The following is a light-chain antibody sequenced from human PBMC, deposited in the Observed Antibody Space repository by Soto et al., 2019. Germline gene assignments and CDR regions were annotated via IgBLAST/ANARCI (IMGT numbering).Light chain of an antibody. J-gene: IGLJ3*02. CDR1: SSDVGGYNY. Sequence: QSALTQPASVSGSPGQSITISCTVTSSDVGGYNYVSWYQQHPGKTPRLLIYDVNDRPSGVSNRFSGSKPGNTAALTISGLQADDESDYYCSSYTSGSTLVFGGGTKLTVL. CDR2: DVN. V-gene: IGLV2-14*03. CDR3: SSYTSGSTLV.